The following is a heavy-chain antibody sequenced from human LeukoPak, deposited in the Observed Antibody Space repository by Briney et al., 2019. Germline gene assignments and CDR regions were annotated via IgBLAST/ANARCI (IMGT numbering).Heavy chain of an antibody. J-gene: IGHJ4*02. D-gene: IGHD3-3*01. CDR1: GYTFTSYG. Sequence: SVKVSCKASGYTFTSYGISWVRQAPGQGLEWMGGIIPIFGTANYAQKFQGRVTITTDESTSTAYMELSSLRSEDTAVYYCARDYDFWSGYCGYWGQGTLVTVSS. CDR2: IIPIFGTA. CDR3: ARDYDFWSGYCGY. V-gene: IGHV1-69*05.